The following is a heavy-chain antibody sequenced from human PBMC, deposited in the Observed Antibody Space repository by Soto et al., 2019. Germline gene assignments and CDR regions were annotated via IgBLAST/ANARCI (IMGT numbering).Heavy chain of an antibody. CDR1: GFTFSSYS. CDR2: IFISSSYI. D-gene: IGHD1-26*01. Sequence: GSLRLSFAASGFTFSSYSMNWVRQAPGKGLEWVSSIFISSSYIYYADSVKGRFTISRDNAKNSLYLQMNSLRADDTAVYYCARVPYGGSYWREFDYWGQGTLVTVSS. J-gene: IGHJ4*02. V-gene: IGHV3-21*01. CDR3: ARVPYGGSYWREFDY.